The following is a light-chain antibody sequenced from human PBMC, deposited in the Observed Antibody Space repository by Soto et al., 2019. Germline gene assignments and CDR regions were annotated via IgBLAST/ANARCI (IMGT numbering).Light chain of an antibody. CDR1: QSVRSN. J-gene: IGKJ1*01. CDR3: QQYNNWPRT. V-gene: IGKV3-15*01. Sequence: IVLAQSPATLSVSPGQRATLSCRASQSVRSNLAWYQQKPGQAPRLLIYGASTRATGIPARFSGSGSGTEGTLTISSLKSEDGSVYYCQQYNNWPRTFCQGTKVDIK. CDR2: GAS.